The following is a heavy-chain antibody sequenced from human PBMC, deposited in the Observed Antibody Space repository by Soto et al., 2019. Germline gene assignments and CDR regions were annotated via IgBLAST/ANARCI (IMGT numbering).Heavy chain of an antibody. CDR2: IYYSGST. CDR1: GGSISSGGYY. J-gene: IGHJ3*02. Sequence: PSETLSLTCTVSGGSISSGGYYWSWIRQHPGKGLEWIGYIYYSGSTYYNPSLKSRVTISVDTSKNQFSLKLSSVTAADTAVYYCARGGLTQWLYDAFDIWGQGTMVTVSS. V-gene: IGHV4-31*03. CDR3: ARGGLTQWLYDAFDI. D-gene: IGHD3-22*01.